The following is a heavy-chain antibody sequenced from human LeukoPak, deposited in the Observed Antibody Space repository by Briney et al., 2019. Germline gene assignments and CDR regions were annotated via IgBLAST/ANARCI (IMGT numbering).Heavy chain of an antibody. CDR2: IYYSGST. D-gene: IGHD6-13*01. Sequence: SETLSLTCTVSGGSISSYYWSWIRQPPGKGLEWIGYIYYSGSTNYNPSLKSRVTISVDRSKNQFSLKLSSVTAADTAVYYCALRVLSSSPDYWGQGTLVTVSS. CDR3: ALRVLSSSPDY. V-gene: IGHV4-59*12. J-gene: IGHJ4*02. CDR1: GGSISSYY.